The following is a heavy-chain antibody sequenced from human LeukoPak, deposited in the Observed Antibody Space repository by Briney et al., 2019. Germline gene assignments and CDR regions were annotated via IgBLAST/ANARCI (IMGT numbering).Heavy chain of an antibody. Sequence: ASVKVSCKASGYTFTSYDINWVRQATGQGLEWMGWMNHNSSNTGYAQKFQGRVTMTRNTSISTAYMELSSLRSEDTAVYYCAKRRAMVRGVPPYGMDVWGQGTTVTVSS. J-gene: IGHJ6*02. CDR3: AKRRAMVRGVPPYGMDV. D-gene: IGHD3-10*01. CDR2: MNHNSSNT. V-gene: IGHV1-8*01. CDR1: GYTFTSYD.